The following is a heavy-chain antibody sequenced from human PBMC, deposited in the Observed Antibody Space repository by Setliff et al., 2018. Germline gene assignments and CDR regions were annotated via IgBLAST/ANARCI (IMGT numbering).Heavy chain of an antibody. Sequence: ASVKVSCKASGYTFTNYPIHWVRQAPGQRLEWMGWINRGSGDTKYSRKFQGRVTITRDTSASTAYMELSSLRSEDTAVYYCARGECNDNGCYRAPDYWGQGTLVTVS. CDR3: ARGECNDNGCYRAPDY. V-gene: IGHV1-3*01. CDR2: INRGSGDT. D-gene: IGHD2-15*01. J-gene: IGHJ4*02. CDR1: GYTFTNYP.